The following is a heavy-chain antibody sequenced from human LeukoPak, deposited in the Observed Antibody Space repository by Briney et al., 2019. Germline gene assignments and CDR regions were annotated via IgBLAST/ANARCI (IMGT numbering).Heavy chain of an antibody. Sequence: QPGGSLRLSCAASGFTFSSYGMHWVRQAPGKGLEWVAVILSDGSKEFYTDSVKGRFTISRDNSKNTLYLQMNSLRAEDTAVYYCAKGAARRFGELLGWGQGTLVTVSS. CDR2: ILSDGSKE. J-gene: IGHJ4*02. CDR3: AKGAARRFGELLG. D-gene: IGHD3-10*01. CDR1: GFTFSSYG. V-gene: IGHV3-30*02.